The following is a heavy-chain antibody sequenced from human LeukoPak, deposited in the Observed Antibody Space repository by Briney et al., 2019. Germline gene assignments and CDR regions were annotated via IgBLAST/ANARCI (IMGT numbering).Heavy chain of an antibody. CDR1: GFTFSSYS. V-gene: IGHV3-74*01. D-gene: IGHD5-24*01. CDR3: ARDWDGYNSDY. J-gene: IGHJ4*02. CDR2: INGDGSST. Sequence: SGGSLRLSCAASGFTFSSYSMNWVRQAPGKGLMWVSRINGDGSSTSYADSVKGRFTISRDNAKNTLYLQMNSLRAEDTAVYYCARDWDGYNSDYWGQGTLVTVSS.